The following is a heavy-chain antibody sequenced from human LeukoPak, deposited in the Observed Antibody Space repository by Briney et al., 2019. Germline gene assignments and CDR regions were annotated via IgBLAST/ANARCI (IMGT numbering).Heavy chain of an antibody. CDR3: ARGRIAVAGYYYYYCMDV. J-gene: IGHJ6*03. Sequence: PSETLSLTCTVSGGSLSSYYWSWIRQPAGKGLEWIGRIYTSGSTNYNPSLKSRVTMSVDTSKNQFSLKLSSVTAADTAVYYCARGRIAVAGYYYYYCMDVWGKGTTVTVSS. V-gene: IGHV4-4*07. D-gene: IGHD6-19*01. CDR1: GGSLSSYY. CDR2: IYTSGST.